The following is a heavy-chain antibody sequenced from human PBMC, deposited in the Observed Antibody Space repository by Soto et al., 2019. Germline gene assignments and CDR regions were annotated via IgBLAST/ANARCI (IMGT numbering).Heavy chain of an antibody. Sequence: ASVKVSCKASGYTFTSYYMHWVRQAPGQGLEWMGIINPSGGSTSYAQKFKGRVTMTRDTSTSTVYMELSILRLEDTAVYYHARAALHEPAEYRGSYFDYWGQGTLVAVSS. D-gene: IGHD1-1*01. CDR1: GYTFTSYY. V-gene: IGHV1-46*01. CDR2: INPSGGST. CDR3: ARAALHEPAEYRGSYFDY. J-gene: IGHJ4*02.